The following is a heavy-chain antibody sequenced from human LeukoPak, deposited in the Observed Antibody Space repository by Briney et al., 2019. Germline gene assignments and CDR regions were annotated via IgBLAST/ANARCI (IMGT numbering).Heavy chain of an antibody. Sequence: AGSLTLSCAPSGFTVSSTYVSWSRPSPRQGLASISVIYSGGSTSYADSVKGRFTISRDNSRNTLYLQMNSLRAEDTAVYYCARVDYGDYGFDYWGQGTLVTVSS. CDR2: IYSGGST. J-gene: IGHJ4*02. D-gene: IGHD4-17*01. V-gene: IGHV3-66*01. CDR1: GFTVSSTY. CDR3: ARVDYGDYGFDY.